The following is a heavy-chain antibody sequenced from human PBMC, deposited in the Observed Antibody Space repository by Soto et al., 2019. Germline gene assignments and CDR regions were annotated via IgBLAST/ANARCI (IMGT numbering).Heavy chain of an antibody. Sequence: LRRPLSLTCAVSSGSISSSNWWSWVRQPPGQGLEWIGEIYHSGTTNYNPSLKSRVTLSVDKSKNQFSLKLSSVTAADTAVYYCARGATGFLDYWGQGTLVTVSS. CDR3: ARGATGFLDY. CDR2: IYHSGTT. V-gene: IGHV4-4*02. J-gene: IGHJ4*02. D-gene: IGHD3-3*01. CDR1: SGSISSSNW.